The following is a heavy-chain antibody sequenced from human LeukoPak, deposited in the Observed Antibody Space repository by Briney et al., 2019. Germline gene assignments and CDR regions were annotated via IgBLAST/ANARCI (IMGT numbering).Heavy chain of an antibody. J-gene: IGHJ3*02. Sequence: GASLRLSCAASGFTFSDYYMSWIRQAPGKGLEWVSYISSSSSYTNSADSVKGRFTISRDNAKNSLYLQMNSLRAEDTAVYYCAREPIQLWLRGAFDIWGQGTMVTVSS. CDR1: GFTFSDYY. D-gene: IGHD5-18*01. CDR3: AREPIQLWLRGAFDI. V-gene: IGHV3-11*05. CDR2: ISSSSSYT.